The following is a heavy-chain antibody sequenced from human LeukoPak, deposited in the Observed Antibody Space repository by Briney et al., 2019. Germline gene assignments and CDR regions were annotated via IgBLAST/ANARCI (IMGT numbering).Heavy chain of an antibody. V-gene: IGHV3-48*02. D-gene: IGHD3-10*01. CDR1: GFTFSSYS. J-gene: IGHJ4*02. CDR3: ARSQNYYGSGDY. Sequence: GGSLRLSCAASGFTFSSYSMNWVRQAPGKGLEWVSYISSSSSTIYYADSVKGRFTISRDNTKNSLYLQMNSLRDEDTAVYYCARSQNYYGSGDYWSPGTLVTVSS. CDR2: ISSSSSTI.